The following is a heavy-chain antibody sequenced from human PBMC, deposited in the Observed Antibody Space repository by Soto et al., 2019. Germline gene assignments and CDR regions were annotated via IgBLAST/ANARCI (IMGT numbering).Heavy chain of an antibody. Sequence: QVQLVQSGAEVKKPGASVKVSCKASGYTFTSYGISWVRQAPGQGLEWMGWINGYNGNTNHAQKIQGRVTMSTDTSTSTAYMGLRSLRSDDSAVYYCARMGDVPYYYYGMDVWGQGTTVTVSS. CDR1: GYTFTSYG. J-gene: IGHJ6*02. CDR2: INGYNGNT. V-gene: IGHV1-18*01. CDR3: ARMGDVPYYYYGMDV. D-gene: IGHD3-16*01.